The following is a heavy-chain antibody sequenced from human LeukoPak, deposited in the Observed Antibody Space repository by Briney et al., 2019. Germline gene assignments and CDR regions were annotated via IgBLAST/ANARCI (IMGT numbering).Heavy chain of an antibody. CDR2: ISYDGSNK. CDR3: AKNSRPHYYYYYGMDV. CDR1: GFTFSSYG. D-gene: IGHD4-23*01. Sequence: PGGSLRLSCAASGFTFSSYGMHWVRQAPGKGLEWVAVISYDGSNKYYADSVKGRFTISRDNSKNTLYLQMNSLRAEDTAVYYCAKNSRPHYYYYYGMDVWGQGTTVTVSS. V-gene: IGHV3-30*18. J-gene: IGHJ6*02.